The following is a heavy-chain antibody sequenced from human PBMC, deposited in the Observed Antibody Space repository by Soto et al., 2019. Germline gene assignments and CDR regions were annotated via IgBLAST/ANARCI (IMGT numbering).Heavy chain of an antibody. CDR1: GFTFSRYA. Sequence: GGSLRLSCAASGFTFSRYAMSWVRQAPGKGLEWVSTVTGGGHTTYNADSVNGRFTISRDNSKNTLYLQMNNLRAEDTAIYYCASSSGDLDVYGMDVWGPGITVTVSS. CDR3: ASSSGDLDVYGMDV. J-gene: IGHJ6*02. V-gene: IGHV3-23*01. CDR2: VTGGGHTT. D-gene: IGHD3-10*01.